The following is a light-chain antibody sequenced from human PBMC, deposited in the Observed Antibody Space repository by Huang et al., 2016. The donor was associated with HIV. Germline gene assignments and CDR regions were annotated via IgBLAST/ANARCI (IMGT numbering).Light chain of an antibody. CDR1: QSVTS. J-gene: IGKJ5*01. CDR2: GAS. Sequence: EIVMTQSPATLSVSPGERATLSCRASQSVTSLAWYQQKPGQTPRLLIYGASTRATGIPARFSGSGSVTDFTLTISSLQSEDFAVYYCQQYNNWPSITFGQGTRLEIK. CDR3: QQYNNWPSIT. V-gene: IGKV3-15*01.